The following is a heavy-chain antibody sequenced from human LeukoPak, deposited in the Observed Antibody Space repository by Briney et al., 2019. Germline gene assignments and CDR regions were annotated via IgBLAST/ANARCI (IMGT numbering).Heavy chain of an antibody. J-gene: IGHJ5*02. V-gene: IGHV3-30*02. CDR1: GFTFSSYG. CDR2: IRYDGSNK. Sequence: GSLRLSCAASGFTFSSYGMHWVRQAPGKGLEWVAFIRYDGSNKYYADSVKGRFTISRDNSKNTLYLQMNSLRAEDTAVYYCAKDYSKTSYYGSGTYYRPNWFDPWGQGTLVTVSS. CDR3: AKDYSKTSYYGSGTYYRPNWFDP. D-gene: IGHD3-10*01.